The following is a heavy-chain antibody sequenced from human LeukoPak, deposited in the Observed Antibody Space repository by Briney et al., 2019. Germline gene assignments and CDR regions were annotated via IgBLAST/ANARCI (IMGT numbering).Heavy chain of an antibody. CDR1: EFTVSDNY. V-gene: IGHV3-66*01. J-gene: IGHJ1*01. D-gene: IGHD6-13*01. CDR3: ASRSWSSEYFHY. CDR2: FYSGGST. Sequence: GGSLRLSCAASEFTVSDNYMSWVRQAPGKGLEWVSVFYSGGSTRYADSVKGRFTISRDNSKNTLYLQLNSLRAEDTAVYFCASRSWSSEYFHYWGQGTLVTVSS.